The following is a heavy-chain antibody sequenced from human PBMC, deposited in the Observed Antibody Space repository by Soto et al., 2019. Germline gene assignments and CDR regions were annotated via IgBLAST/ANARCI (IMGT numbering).Heavy chain of an antibody. Sequence: QLQLQESGPGLVKPSETLSLTCTVSGGSISSSSYYWGWIRQPPGKGLEWIGSIYYSGSTYYNPSLKSRVTVSVATSNAPCSLKLSSVTAADTAVYYCARGLAAALAPWGQGTLVTVSS. CDR2: IYYSGST. CDR1: GGSISSSSYY. J-gene: IGHJ5*02. D-gene: IGHD6-6*01. V-gene: IGHV4-39*01. CDR3: ARGLAAALAP.